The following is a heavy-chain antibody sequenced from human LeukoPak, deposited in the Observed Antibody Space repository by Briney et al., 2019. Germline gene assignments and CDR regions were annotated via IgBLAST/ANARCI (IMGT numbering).Heavy chain of an antibody. CDR2: ISSSSSTI. CDR3: ASSLHDYGDYHYYYYYMDV. D-gene: IGHD4-17*01. J-gene: IGHJ6*03. CDR1: GFTFSSYW. V-gene: IGHV3-48*01. Sequence: PGGSLRLSCAASGFTFSSYWMNWVRQAPGKGLEWVSYISSSSSTIYYADSVKGRFTISRDNAKNSLYLQMNSLRAEDTAVYYCASSLHDYGDYHYYYYYMDVWGKGTTVTVSS.